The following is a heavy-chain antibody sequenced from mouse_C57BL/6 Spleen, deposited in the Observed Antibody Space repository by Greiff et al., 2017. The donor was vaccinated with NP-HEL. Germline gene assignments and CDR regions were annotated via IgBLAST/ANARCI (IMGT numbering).Heavy chain of an antibody. CDR2: INPSTGGT. J-gene: IGHJ1*03. D-gene: IGHD2-2*01. CDR3: ARWEVTTSDWYFDV. V-gene: IGHV1-42*01. CDR1: GYSFTGYY. Sequence: VQLQQSGPELVKPGASVKISCKASGYSFTGYYMNWVKQSPEKSLEWIGEINPSTGGTTYNQKFKAKATLTVDKSSSTAYMQLKSLTSEDSAVYYCARWEVTTSDWYFDVWGTGTTVTVSS.